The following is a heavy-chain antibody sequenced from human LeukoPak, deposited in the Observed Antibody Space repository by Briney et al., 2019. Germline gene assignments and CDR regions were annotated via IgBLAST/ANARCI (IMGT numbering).Heavy chain of an antibody. CDR2: IYYSGNT. V-gene: IGHV4-39*01. D-gene: IGHD2-2*03. Sequence: PSETLSLTCTVSGGSISSSSYYWGWIRQPPGKGLEWIASIYYSGNTYYNPSLESRVTISGDTSKNRFSLKLSSVTAADAAVYYCVRRGDGYCTSTNCLFSFDYWGQGTLVTVSS. CDR1: GGSISSSSYY. J-gene: IGHJ4*02. CDR3: VRRGDGYCTSTNCLFSFDY.